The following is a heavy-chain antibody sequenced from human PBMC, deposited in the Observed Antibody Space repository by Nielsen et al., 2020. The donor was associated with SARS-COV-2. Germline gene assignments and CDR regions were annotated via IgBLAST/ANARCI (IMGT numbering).Heavy chain of an antibody. J-gene: IGHJ6*02. CDR1: GFTFRSYG. D-gene: IGHD2-2*01. V-gene: IGHV3-74*01. CDR2: INSDGSST. CDR3: ARDSWDIVVVPGATGRLPSDAYYYGMDV. Sequence: GGSLRLSCATSGFTFRSYGMHWVRQAPGRGLVWASRINSDGSSTTYADSVKGRFTISRDYAKNTLYLQMNSLRAEDTAVYYCARDSWDIVVVPGATGRLPSDAYYYGMDVWGQGTTVTVSS.